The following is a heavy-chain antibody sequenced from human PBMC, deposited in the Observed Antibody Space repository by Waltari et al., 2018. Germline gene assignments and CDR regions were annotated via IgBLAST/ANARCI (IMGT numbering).Heavy chain of an antibody. CDR2: IYPDDSDT. Sequence: EVQLVQSGAEVKKPGESLKISCAASGYTFANYWIGWVRQMPGKGLEWMAMIYPDDSDTRYSPSVRGQVTISVDKTTTTAYLQWSSLKASDTAMYYCTRRYYDPTGYSYFDFWGQGTLVTVSS. CDR1: GYTFANYW. D-gene: IGHD3-22*01. J-gene: IGHJ4*02. CDR3: TRRYYDPTGYSYFDF. V-gene: IGHV5-51*01.